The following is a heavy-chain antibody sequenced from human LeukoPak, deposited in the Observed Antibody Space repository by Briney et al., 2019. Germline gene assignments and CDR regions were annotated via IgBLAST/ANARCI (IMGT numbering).Heavy chain of an antibody. CDR2: ISGSGGST. D-gene: IGHD2-8*01. V-gene: IGHV3-23*01. CDR3: DKDKTPQWSIDRGGLDY. J-gene: IGHJ4*02. CDR1: GFTFSSYA. Sequence: GGSLRLSCAASGFTFSSYAMSWVRQAPGKGLEWVSAISGSGGSTYYADSVKGRFTISRDNSKNTLYLQMNSLRAEDTAVYYCDKDKTPQWSIDRGGLDYWRQGTMVTVRS.